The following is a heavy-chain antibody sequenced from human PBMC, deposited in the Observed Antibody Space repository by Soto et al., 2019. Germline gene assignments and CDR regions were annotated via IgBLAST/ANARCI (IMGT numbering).Heavy chain of an antibody. CDR1: GFTVSSNY. D-gene: IGHD4-17*01. V-gene: IGHV3-66*01. CDR2: IYSGGST. CDR3: ARVWDYGDPDDY. Sequence: EVQLVESGGGLVQPGGSLRLSCAASGFTVSSNYMSWVRQAPGEGLEWVSVIYSGGSTYYADSVKGRFTISRDNSKNTLYLQMNSLRAEDTAVYYCARVWDYGDPDDYWGQGTLVTVSS. J-gene: IGHJ4*02.